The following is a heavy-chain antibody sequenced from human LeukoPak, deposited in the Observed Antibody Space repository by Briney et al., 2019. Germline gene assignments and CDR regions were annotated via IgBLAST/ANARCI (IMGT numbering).Heavy chain of an antibody. D-gene: IGHD3-22*01. CDR2: IIPIFGTA. V-gene: IGHV1-69*13. CDR3: ARPASDYYDSSGYYLDY. CDR1: GYTFTGYY. Sequence: GASVKVSCKASGYTFTGYYIHWVRQAPGQGLEWMGGIIPIFGTANYAQKFQGRVTITADESTSTAYMELSSLRSEDTAVYYCARPASDYYDSSGYYLDYWGQRTLVTVSS. J-gene: IGHJ4*02.